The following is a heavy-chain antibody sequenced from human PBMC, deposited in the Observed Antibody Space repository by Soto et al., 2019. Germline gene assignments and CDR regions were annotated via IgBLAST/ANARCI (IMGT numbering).Heavy chain of an antibody. D-gene: IGHD2-15*01. CDR1: GGSISSGGYS. V-gene: IGHV4-30-2*01. CDR2: IYNSGST. J-gene: IGHJ5*02. CDR3: ARRGDCSGGSCSTWFDP. Sequence: SETLSLTCAVSGGSISSGGYSWSWIRKPPGKGLEWIGYIYNSGSTSYNHSLKSRVTISLDTSKNQFSLKLSSVTAADTSVYFCARRGDCSGGSCSTWFDPWGQGTLVTVSS.